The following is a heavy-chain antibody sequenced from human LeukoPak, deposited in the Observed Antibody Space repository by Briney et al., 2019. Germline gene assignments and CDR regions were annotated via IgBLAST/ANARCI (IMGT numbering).Heavy chain of an antibody. CDR3: ARDWGYYDSSGYNY. CDR1: GYTFTNYG. J-gene: IGHJ4*02. Sequence: ASVKVSCKASGYTFTNYGISWVRQAPGQGLEWVGWISGYNGNTSYAQKVQGRVTMTTDTSTSTAYMELRSLRSDDTAVYYCARDWGYYDSSGYNYWGQGTLVTVSS. D-gene: IGHD3-22*01. V-gene: IGHV1-18*01. CDR2: ISGYNGNT.